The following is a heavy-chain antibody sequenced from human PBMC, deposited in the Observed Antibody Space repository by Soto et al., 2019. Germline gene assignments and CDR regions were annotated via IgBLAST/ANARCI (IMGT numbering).Heavy chain of an antibody. CDR2: INAGNGNT. V-gene: IGHV1-3*05. J-gene: IGHJ4*02. D-gene: IGHD3-22*01. CDR3: ERWGYYDRSGYSN. Sequence: QVQLVQSGDEEKKPGASVKVSCKASGYTFTSYAMHWVRQAPGQRLEWMGWINAGNGNTKYSKQCQGRVTITRNPHASQAYMGLSSLRAEDTAVYYCERWGYYDRSGYSNWGQGTLVTVSS. CDR1: GYTFTSYA.